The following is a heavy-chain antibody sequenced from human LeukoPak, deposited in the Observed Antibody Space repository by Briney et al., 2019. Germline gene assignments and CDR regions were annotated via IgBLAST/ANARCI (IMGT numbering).Heavy chain of an antibody. Sequence: GRSLRLSCAASGFTFSSYGMHWVRQAPDKGLEWVAVIWYDGSNKYYADSVKGRFTISRDNSKNTLYLQMNSLRAEDTAVYYCAREQTPITNAFDIWGQGTMVTVSS. J-gene: IGHJ3*02. CDR1: GFTFSSYG. CDR2: IWYDGSNK. V-gene: IGHV3-33*01. CDR3: AREQTPITNAFDI. D-gene: IGHD3-3*01.